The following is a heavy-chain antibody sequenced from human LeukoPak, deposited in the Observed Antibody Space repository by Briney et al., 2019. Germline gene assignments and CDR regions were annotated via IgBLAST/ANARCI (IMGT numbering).Heavy chain of an antibody. D-gene: IGHD2-2*01. V-gene: IGHV1-18*01. CDR1: GYTFTSYG. Sequence: ASVKASCKASGYTFTSYGISWVRQAPGQGLEWMGWISAYNGNTNYAQKLQGRVTMTTDTSTSTAYMELRGLRSDDTAVYYCARDRRCSSTSCYFTDWGRGTLVTVSS. CDR3: ARDRRCSSTSCYFTD. CDR2: ISAYNGNT. J-gene: IGHJ1*01.